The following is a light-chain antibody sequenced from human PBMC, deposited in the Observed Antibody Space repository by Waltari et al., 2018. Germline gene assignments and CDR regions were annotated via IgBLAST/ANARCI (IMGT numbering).Light chain of an antibody. Sequence: IQMTQSPSSLSASVGDRVTITCRAGQSICRYLNWYKQKTGKAPKLLINGASSLQSGVPSRFSGSGSGTDFTLTISSLQPEDFATYYCQQSYSTPLTFGGGTKVEI. V-gene: IGKV1-39*01. CDR3: QQSYSTPLT. CDR1: QSICRY. J-gene: IGKJ4*01. CDR2: GAS.